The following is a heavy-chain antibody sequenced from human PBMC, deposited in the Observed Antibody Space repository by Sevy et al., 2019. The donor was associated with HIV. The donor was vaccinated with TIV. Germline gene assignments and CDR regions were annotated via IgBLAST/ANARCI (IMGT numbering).Heavy chain of an antibody. V-gene: IGHV3-30*02. CDR2: IRYDGSNK. Sequence: GGSLRLSCAASGFTFSSYGMHWVRQAPGKGLEWVAFIRYDGSNKYYADSVKGRFTIPRDNSKNTLYLQMNSLRAEDTAVYYCAKGSGSYYYMDVWGKGTTVTVSS. D-gene: IGHD1-26*01. J-gene: IGHJ6*03. CDR3: AKGSGSYYYMDV. CDR1: GFTFSSYG.